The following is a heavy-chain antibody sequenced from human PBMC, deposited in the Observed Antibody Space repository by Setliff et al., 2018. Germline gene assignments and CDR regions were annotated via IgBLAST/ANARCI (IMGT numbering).Heavy chain of an antibody. D-gene: IGHD2-15*01. CDR3: ARTCSGSGCYAGLES. J-gene: IGHJ4*02. CDR2: IWDDGGNK. Sequence: GESLKISCAASGFTFSTYRMHWVRQAPGKGLEWVAVIWDDGGNKYHADSVKGRFTISRDNSKNTLYLQMNSLRPDDTAVYCCARTCSGSGCYAGLESWGQGTPVTVSS. CDR1: GFTFSTYR. V-gene: IGHV3-33*08.